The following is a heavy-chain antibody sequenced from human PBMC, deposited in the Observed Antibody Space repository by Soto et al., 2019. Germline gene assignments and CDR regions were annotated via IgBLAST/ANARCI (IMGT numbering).Heavy chain of an antibody. CDR3: AKGRGGITMIVVVITAFDY. Sequence: GGSLRLSCAASGFTFSSYAMSWVRQAPGKXLEWVSAISGSGGSTYYADSVKGRFTISRDNSKNTLYLQMNSLRAEDTAVYYCAKGRGGITMIVVVITAFDYWGQGTLVTVSS. CDR2: ISGSGGST. D-gene: IGHD3-22*01. V-gene: IGHV3-23*01. CDR1: GFTFSSYA. J-gene: IGHJ4*02.